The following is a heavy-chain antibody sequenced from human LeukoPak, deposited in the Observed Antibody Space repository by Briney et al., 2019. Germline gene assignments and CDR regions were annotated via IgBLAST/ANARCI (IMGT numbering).Heavy chain of an antibody. CDR2: IYSGGST. Sequence: GGSLRLSCAASGFTVSSNYMSWVRQAPGKGLEWVSVIYSGGSTYYADSVKGRFTISRDNSKNTLYLQMNSLRAEDTAVYYCASEGSSGYGYYYYGMDVWGQGTTVTVSS. CDR3: ASEGSSGYGYYYYGMDV. D-gene: IGHD3-22*01. CDR1: GFTVSSNY. V-gene: IGHV3-53*01. J-gene: IGHJ6*02.